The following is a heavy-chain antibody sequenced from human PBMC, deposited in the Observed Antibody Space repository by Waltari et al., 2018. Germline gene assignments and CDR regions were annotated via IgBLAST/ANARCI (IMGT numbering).Heavy chain of an antibody. V-gene: IGHV3-74*01. CDR2: INSDGSST. D-gene: IGHD6-19*01. J-gene: IGHJ6*02. CDR3: ARVISVAWDYYYGMDV. Sequence: EVQLVESGGGLVQPGGSLRLSCAASGFTFSSYWMHWVRQAPGKGLVWVSRINSDGSSTSYADAVKGRFTISRDNAKNTLYLQMNSLRAEDTAVYYCARVISVAWDYYYGMDVWGQGTTVTVSS. CDR1: GFTFSSYW.